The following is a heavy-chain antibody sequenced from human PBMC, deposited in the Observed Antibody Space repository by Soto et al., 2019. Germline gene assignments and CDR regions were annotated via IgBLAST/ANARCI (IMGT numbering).Heavy chain of an antibody. Sequence: QIQLVQSGAEVKKPGASVKVSCKASGYTFSSYHITWVRQAPGQGLEWMGWISAYNGNPNYAQNLQGRATMTTDPSTSTAHMEPGSLRSDDTAVYYGARDLPPVDYWGQGTLVTVSS. V-gene: IGHV1-18*01. J-gene: IGHJ4*02. CDR1: GYTFSSYH. CDR2: ISAYNGNP. CDR3: ARDLPPVDY.